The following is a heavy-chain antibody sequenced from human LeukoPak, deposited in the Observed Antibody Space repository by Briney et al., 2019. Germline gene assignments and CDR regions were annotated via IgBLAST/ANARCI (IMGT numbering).Heavy chain of an antibody. CDR1: GYTFTRYY. CDR3: ARHPYCSGGSCYFYFQH. CDR2: INPSGGST. V-gene: IGHV1-46*01. Sequence: VASVTVSCTVAGYTFTRYYMHWVRQAPGQGLEWMGIINPSGGSTSYAQKFQGRVTMTRDTSTSTVYMELSSLRSEDTAVYYCARHPYCSGGSCYFYFQHWGQGTLVTVSS. J-gene: IGHJ1*01. D-gene: IGHD2-15*01.